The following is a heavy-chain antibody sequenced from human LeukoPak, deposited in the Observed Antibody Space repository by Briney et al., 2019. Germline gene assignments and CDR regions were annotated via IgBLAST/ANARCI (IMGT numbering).Heavy chain of an antibody. V-gene: IGHV7-4-1*02. Sequence: ASVTVSCKASGYTFTSYAMNWVRQAPGQGLEWMGWINTNTGNPTYAQGFTGRFVFSLDTSVSTAYLQISSLKAEDTAVYYCASLEYYYDSSGYYGWGQGTLVTVSS. J-gene: IGHJ4*02. CDR2: INTNTGNP. CDR3: ASLEYYYDSSGYYG. CDR1: GYTFTSYA. D-gene: IGHD3-22*01.